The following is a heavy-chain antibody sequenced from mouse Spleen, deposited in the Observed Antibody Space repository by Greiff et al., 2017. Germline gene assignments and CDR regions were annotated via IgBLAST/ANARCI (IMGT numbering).Heavy chain of an antibody. CDR1: GYSFTGYY. J-gene: IGHJ2*01. V-gene: IGHV1-43*01. CDR2: INPSTGGT. D-gene: IGHD1-1*02. Sequence: EVQLQQSGPELVKPGASVKISCKASGYSFTGYYMHWVKQSSEKSLEWIGEINPSTGGTSYNQKFKGKATLTVDKSSSTAYMQLKSLTSEDSAVYYCARWGGDYFDYWGQGTTLTVSS. CDR3: ARWGGDYFDY.